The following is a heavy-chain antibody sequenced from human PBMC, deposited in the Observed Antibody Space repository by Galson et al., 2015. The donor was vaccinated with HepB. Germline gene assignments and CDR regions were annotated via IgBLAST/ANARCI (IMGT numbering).Heavy chain of an antibody. D-gene: IGHD2-15*01. CDR3: ARGVVAAKGPGDY. Sequence: SVKVSCKASGYTFTSYAMHWVRQAPGQRLEWMGWINAGNGNTKYSQKFQGRVTITRDTSASTAYMELSSLRSEDTAVYYCARGVVAAKGPGDYWGQGTLVTVSS. J-gene: IGHJ4*02. V-gene: IGHV1-3*01. CDR1: GYTFTSYA. CDR2: INAGNGNT.